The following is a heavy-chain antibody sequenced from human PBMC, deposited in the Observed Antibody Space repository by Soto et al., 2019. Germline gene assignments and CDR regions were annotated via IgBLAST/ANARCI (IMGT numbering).Heavy chain of an antibody. J-gene: IGHJ6*02. D-gene: IGHD3-9*01. Sequence: PSETLSLTCTVSGGSISSGGYYWSWIRQHPGKGLEWIGYIYYSGSTYYNPSLKSRVTISVDTSKNQFSLKLSSVTAADTAVYYCARDRPNYDILTARRRHYYYGMDVWGQGTTVTVSS. CDR2: IYYSGST. V-gene: IGHV4-31*03. CDR3: ARDRPNYDILTARRRHYYYGMDV. CDR1: GGSISSGGYY.